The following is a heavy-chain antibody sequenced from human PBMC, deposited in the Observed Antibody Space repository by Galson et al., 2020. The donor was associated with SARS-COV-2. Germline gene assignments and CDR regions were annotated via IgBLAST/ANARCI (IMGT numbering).Heavy chain of an antibody. Sequence: SETLSLTCAVSGGSISSHYWSWIRQPPGKGLEWIGYIYYRGSTNYNPSLKSRVTLSVDTSKNQFSLKLSSVTAADTAVYYCAREMRDNWFGPWGQGILVTVS. CDR3: AREMRDNWFGP. J-gene: IGHJ5*02. CDR1: GGSISSHY. CDR2: IYYRGST. V-gene: IGHV4-59*11.